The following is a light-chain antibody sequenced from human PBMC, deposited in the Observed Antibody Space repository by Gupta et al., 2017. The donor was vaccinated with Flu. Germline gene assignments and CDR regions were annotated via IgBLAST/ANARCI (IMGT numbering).Light chain of an antibody. CDR1: SGHSSYA. CDR3: QTWGTAINWV. Sequence: KLTCTLSSGHSSYAIEWHQQQPEKGPRYLMKLNSDGSHSKGDGIPDRFSGSSSGAERSLTISSHQSEDEADYYCQTWGTAINWVFGGGTKLTVL. CDR2: LNSDGSH. J-gene: IGLJ3*02. V-gene: IGLV4-69*01.